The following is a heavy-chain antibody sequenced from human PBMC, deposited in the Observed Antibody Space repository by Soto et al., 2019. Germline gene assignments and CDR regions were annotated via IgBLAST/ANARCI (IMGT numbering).Heavy chain of an antibody. CDR1: GYTFTSYA. CDR3: ARDSYVGATSYYFDY. D-gene: IGHD1-26*01. Sequence: QVQLVQSGAEVKKPGASVKVSCKASGYTFTSYAMHWVRQAPGQRLEWMGWINAGNGNTKYSQKFQGRVTITRDTSANTAYMELSSLRSEDTAVYYCARDSYVGATSYYFDYWGQGTLVTVSS. J-gene: IGHJ4*02. CDR2: INAGNGNT. V-gene: IGHV1-3*01.